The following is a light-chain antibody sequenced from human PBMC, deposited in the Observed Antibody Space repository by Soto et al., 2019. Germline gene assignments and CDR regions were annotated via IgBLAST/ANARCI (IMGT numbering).Light chain of an antibody. Sequence: EIVLTQSPDTLSLSPGERATLSCRASQSVSRSFLAWYQQKPGQAPRLLIYRASSRATGIPDRFTGSGSGTDFTLTISRLEPEDFAVYYCQQYESSPLTFGGGTKVEI. CDR3: QQYESSPLT. V-gene: IGKV3-20*01. CDR2: RAS. J-gene: IGKJ4*01. CDR1: QSVSRSF.